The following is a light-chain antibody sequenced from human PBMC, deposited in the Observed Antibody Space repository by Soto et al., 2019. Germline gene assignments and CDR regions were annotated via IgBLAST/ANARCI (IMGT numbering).Light chain of an antibody. CDR1: QSVGSY. CDR3: QQRSSWPLT. CDR2: DAF. V-gene: IGKV3-11*01. J-gene: IGKJ4*01. Sequence: EIVLTQSPATLSLSPGERATLSCRASQSVGSYFAWYQQKPGQAPRILIYDAFSRATGIPARFSGSGSGTDFTLTISSLEPEDFAVYFCQQRSSWPLTFGGGTMVEIK.